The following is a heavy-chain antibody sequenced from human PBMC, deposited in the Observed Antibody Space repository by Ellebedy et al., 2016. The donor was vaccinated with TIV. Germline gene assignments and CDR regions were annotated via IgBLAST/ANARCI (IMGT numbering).Heavy chain of an antibody. CDR3: SRVRGTWVFDY. CDR1: GFIFTDYF. Sequence: ASVKVSCKASGFIFTDYFIHWVRQAPGQGLEWMGWINPNNGGTNYAQKFQDRVTMTRDTSLNTAYMELTSLRYDDTAIYYCSRVRGTWVFDYWGQGTLVTVSS. D-gene: IGHD1-1*01. V-gene: IGHV1-2*02. CDR2: INPNNGGT. J-gene: IGHJ4*02.